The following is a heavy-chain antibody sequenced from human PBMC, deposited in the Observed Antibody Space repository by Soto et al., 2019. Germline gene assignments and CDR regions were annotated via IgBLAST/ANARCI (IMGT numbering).Heavy chain of an antibody. V-gene: IGHV3-53*04. CDR1: GFSVSSNY. Sequence: EVQLVESGGGLVRPGGSLRLSCAASGFSVSSNYMSWVRQAPGKGLEWVSVIYSDGKTYYADSVKGRFTISRHKSQNTLYLQMNSLRTDDTALYYCARAPPAAHFESGGYSTDWGQGTLVTVSS. CDR3: ARAPPAAHFESGGYSTD. CDR2: IYSDGKT. J-gene: IGHJ4*02. D-gene: IGHD2-2*01.